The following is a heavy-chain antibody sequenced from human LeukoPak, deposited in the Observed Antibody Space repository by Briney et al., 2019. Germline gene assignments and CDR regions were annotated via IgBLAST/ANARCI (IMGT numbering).Heavy chain of an antibody. CDR3: ARGRSSRWYDAYDY. CDR1: SGSISSYY. D-gene: IGHD6-13*01. Sequence: SETLSLTCTVSSGSISSYYWNWIRQPPGKGLEWIGYIHYSGSTSYNPSLKSRVSISVDTSKNQVSLKLTSVTAADTAVYFCARGRSSRWYDAYDYWGQGTQVTVSS. J-gene: IGHJ4*02. V-gene: IGHV4-59*01. CDR2: IHYSGST.